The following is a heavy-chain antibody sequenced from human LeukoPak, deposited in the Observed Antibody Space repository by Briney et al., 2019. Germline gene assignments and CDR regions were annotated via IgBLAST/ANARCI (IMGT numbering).Heavy chain of an antibody. D-gene: IGHD5-24*01. J-gene: IGHJ4*02. Sequence: SETLSLTCTVSRGSISTYYWNWIRQPPGKGLEWIGYIYHSGSTYYNPSLKSRVTISVDTSKNQFSLKLRSVTAADTAVYYCASPMAWAHNRRDSDYWGLGTLVTVSS. V-gene: IGHV4-59*12. CDR2: IYHSGST. CDR3: ASPMAWAHNRRDSDY. CDR1: RGSISTYY.